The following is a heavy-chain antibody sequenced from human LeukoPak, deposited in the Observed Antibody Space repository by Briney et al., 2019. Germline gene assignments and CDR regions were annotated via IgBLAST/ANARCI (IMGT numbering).Heavy chain of an antibody. V-gene: IGHV3-30*04. Sequence: GGSLRLSCAASGFTFSSYAMHWVRQAPGKGLEWVAVISYDGSNVYYADSVKGRFTISRDNSKNTLYLQMNSLRAEDTAVYYCAKGYSYEDYWGQGTLVTVSS. CDR2: ISYDGSNV. CDR3: AKGYSYEDY. D-gene: IGHD5-18*01. CDR1: GFTFSSYA. J-gene: IGHJ4*02.